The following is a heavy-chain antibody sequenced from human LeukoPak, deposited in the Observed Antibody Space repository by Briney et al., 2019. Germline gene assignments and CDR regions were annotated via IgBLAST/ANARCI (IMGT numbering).Heavy chain of an antibody. D-gene: IGHD1-1*01. CDR1: GFSFDDYS. CDR3: ARAPITTGTEYYFDF. Sequence: GGSLRLSCVASGFSFDDYSMHWVRQAPGKGLEWVSGVNWNSNYVGYADSVKGRFTISRDNAKNSLYLQMNSLRADDMAIYYCARAPITTGTEYYFDFWGQGTLVTVSS. CDR2: VNWNSNYV. J-gene: IGHJ4*02. V-gene: IGHV3-9*03.